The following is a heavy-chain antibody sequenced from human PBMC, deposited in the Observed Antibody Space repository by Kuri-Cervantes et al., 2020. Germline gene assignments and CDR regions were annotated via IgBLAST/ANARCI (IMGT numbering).Heavy chain of an antibody. V-gene: IGHV3-33*06. J-gene: IGHJ4*02. CDR3: AKEDEYYGSGSYYNN. D-gene: IGHD3-10*01. Sequence: GESLKISCAASGFTFSSYGMHWVRQAPGKGLEWVAVIWYDGSNKYYADSVKGRFTISRDNSKNTLYLQMNSLRAEDTAVYYCAKEDEYYGSGSYYNNWGQGTLVTVSS. CDR2: IWYDGSNK. CDR1: GFTFSSYG.